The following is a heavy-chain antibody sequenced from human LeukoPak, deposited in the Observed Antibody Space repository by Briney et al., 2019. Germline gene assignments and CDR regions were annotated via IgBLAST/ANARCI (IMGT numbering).Heavy chain of an antibody. Sequence: GRSLRLSCAASGFTFSSSAMHWVRQAPDKGLEWVAVISYDGSNKYYADSVKGRFTISRDNSKNTLYLQMNSLRAEDTAVYYCAKDQPWFDPWGQGTLVTVSS. CDR3: AKDQPWFDP. CDR1: GFTFSSSA. J-gene: IGHJ5*02. CDR2: ISYDGSNK. V-gene: IGHV3-30-3*01.